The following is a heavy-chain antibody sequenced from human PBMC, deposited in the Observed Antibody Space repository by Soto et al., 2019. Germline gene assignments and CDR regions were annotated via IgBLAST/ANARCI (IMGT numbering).Heavy chain of an antibody. CDR3: ARVNKLRYGWFDP. D-gene: IGHD3-9*01. CDR2: IYHSGST. V-gene: IGHV4-30-2*01. CDR1: GGSISSGGYS. J-gene: IGHJ5*02. Sequence: SETLSLTCDVSGGSISSGGYSWSWIRQPPGKGLEWIGYIYHSGSTYYNPSLKSRVTISVDRSKNQFSLKLSSVTAADTAVYYCARVNKLRYGWFDPWGQGTLVTVSS.